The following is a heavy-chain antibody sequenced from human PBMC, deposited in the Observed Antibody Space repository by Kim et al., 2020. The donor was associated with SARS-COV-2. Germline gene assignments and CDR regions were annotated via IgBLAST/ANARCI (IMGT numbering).Heavy chain of an antibody. CDR3: VKGGGTLDD. J-gene: IGHJ4*02. CDR2: GMDN. D-gene: IGHD3-16*01. Sequence: GMDNFIGASVKGRFTISRDKAKNPLYLQRKNLRAEDTAVYYCVKGGGTLDDWGQGTLVTVSS. V-gene: IGHV3-7*01.